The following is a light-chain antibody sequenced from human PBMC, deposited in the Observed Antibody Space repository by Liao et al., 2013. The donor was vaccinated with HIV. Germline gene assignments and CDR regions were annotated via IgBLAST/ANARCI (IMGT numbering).Light chain of an antibody. CDR1: ALPKQY. CDR3: QVWDNSGDHSYV. Sequence: SYELTQPPSVSVSPGQTARITCSGDALPKQYAYWYQQKPGQAPVLVIYKDSERPSGIPERFSGSNSGNTATLTISGTQAMDEADYYCQVWDNSGDHSYVFGTGTKVTVL. J-gene: IGLJ1*01. V-gene: IGLV3-25*02. CDR2: KDS.